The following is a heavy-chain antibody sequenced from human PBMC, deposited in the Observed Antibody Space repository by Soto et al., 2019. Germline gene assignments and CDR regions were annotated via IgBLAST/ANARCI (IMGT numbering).Heavy chain of an antibody. J-gene: IGHJ6*02. CDR1: GFTFSDYY. CDR2: ISSSSSYT. D-gene: IGHD2-8*01. CDR3: ERRHVLMVYAIGGNGMDV. Sequence: NPGGSLRLSCAASGFTFSDYYMSWIRQAPGKGLEWVSYISSSSSYTNYADSVKGRFTISRDKAKNSLYLQMNSLRSEDAAVYYCERRHVLMVYAIGGNGMDVWGQGTTVTVSS. V-gene: IGHV3-11*06.